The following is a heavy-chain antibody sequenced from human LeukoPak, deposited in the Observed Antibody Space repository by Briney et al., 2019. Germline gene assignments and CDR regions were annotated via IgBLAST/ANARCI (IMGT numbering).Heavy chain of an antibody. D-gene: IGHD3-16*01. J-gene: IGHJ4*02. CDR2: ISGSGDST. Sequence: QPGGSLRLSCAASGFIFSSYDMSWVRQPPGKGLEWVSVISGSGDSTYYADSVKGRFTISRDNSKNTLYLQLNSLRDEDTAVCYCAKALPPFYSGYAFGDWGQGTLVTVSS. V-gene: IGHV3-23*01. CDR1: GFIFSSYD. CDR3: AKALPPFYSGYAFGD.